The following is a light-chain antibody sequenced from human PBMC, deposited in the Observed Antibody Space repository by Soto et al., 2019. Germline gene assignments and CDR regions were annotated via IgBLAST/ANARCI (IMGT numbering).Light chain of an antibody. V-gene: IGLV2-14*01. CDR1: SSDIGGYDY. CDR2: EVS. J-gene: IGLJ2*01. Sequence: QSVLTQPASVSGSPGQSITISCTGTSSDIGGYDYVSWYQQRPGKAPKLIIYEVSNRPSEISNRFSGSKSGNTASLTISGLHADDDAYYCCASYTFSSTVVFGGGTKLTVL. CDR3: ASYTFSSTVV.